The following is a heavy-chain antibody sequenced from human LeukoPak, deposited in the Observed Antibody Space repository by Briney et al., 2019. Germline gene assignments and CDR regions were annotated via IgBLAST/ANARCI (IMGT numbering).Heavy chain of an antibody. CDR2: INHSGST. D-gene: IGHD2-15*01. CDR1: GGSFSGYY. CDR3: AREGSGGYCSGGSCYYFDY. V-gene: IGHV4-34*01. J-gene: IGHJ4*02. Sequence: PSETLSLTCAVYGGSFSGYYWSWIRQPPGKGLEWIGEINHSGSTNYNPSLKSRVTISVDTSKNQFSLKLSSVTAADTAVYYCAREGSGGYCSGGSCYYFDYWGQGTLVTVSS.